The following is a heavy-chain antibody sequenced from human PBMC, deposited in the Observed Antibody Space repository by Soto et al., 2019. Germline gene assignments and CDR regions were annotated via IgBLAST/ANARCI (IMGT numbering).Heavy chain of an antibody. CDR3: VRVTVTID. J-gene: IGHJ4*02. Sequence: EVQLVESGGGLVQPGGSLRLSCAASGFAVNSNYMSWVRQAPGKGLECVAVIYSGGSTYYADSVKGRFTVSRDNSKNTLYLQMNSLRAEDTAVFYCVRVTVTIDLGQGTLVTVSS. D-gene: IGHD4-4*01. V-gene: IGHV3-66*01. CDR2: IYSGGST. CDR1: GFAVNSNY.